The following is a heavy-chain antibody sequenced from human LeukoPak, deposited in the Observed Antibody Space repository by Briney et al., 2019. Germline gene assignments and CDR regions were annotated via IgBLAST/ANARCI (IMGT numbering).Heavy chain of an antibody. CDR1: GGSISSSNW. D-gene: IGHD6-13*01. J-gene: IGHJ3*02. V-gene: IGHV4-4*02. Sequence: PSETLSLTCAVSGGSISSSNWWSWVRQPPGKGLEWIGEIYHSGSTNYNPSLKSRVTISVDKSKNQFSLKLSSVTAADTAVYYCATVSRWQQLPRGGAFDIWGQGTMVTVSS. CDR3: ATVSRWQQLPRGGAFDI. CDR2: IYHSGST.